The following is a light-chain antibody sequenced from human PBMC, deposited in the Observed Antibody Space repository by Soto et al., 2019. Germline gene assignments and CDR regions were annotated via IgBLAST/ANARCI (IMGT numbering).Light chain of an antibody. CDR3: LQHYNYPWS. Sequence: DIQMTQSPSSLSASVGDRVTITCRASQAIRDGVGWYQQKPGKDPKRLIYIASRLESGVPSRFGVSGFWTEFTLAISGLLPDDFAKYDCLQHYNYPWSFGQGTWVEIK. CDR1: QAIRDG. V-gene: IGKV1-17*01. CDR2: IAS. J-gene: IGKJ1*01.